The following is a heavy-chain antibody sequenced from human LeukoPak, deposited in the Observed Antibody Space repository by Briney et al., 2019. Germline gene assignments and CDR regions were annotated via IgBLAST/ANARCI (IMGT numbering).Heavy chain of an antibody. D-gene: IGHD6-13*01. CDR2: VYYTGRT. CDR3: ATEDAGTSLDN. J-gene: IGHJ4*02. Sequence: SETLSLTCTVSGGSISSYYYTWIRQPPGKGLEWTGYVYYTGRTNYNPSLKSRVTMSLDTSENQFSLKLRSVTAADTAVYYCATEDAGTSLDNWGQGTLVTVSS. V-gene: IGHV4-59*01. CDR1: GGSISSYY.